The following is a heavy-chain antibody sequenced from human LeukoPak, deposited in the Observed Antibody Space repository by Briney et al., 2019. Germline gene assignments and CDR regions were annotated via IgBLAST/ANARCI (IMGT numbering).Heavy chain of an antibody. CDR1: GGSISSGDYY. Sequence: SETLSLTCTVSGGSISSGDYYWSWIRQPPGKGLEWIGYIYYSGSTYYNPSLKSRVTISVETSKNQFSLKLSSVTAADTAVYYCARVVPAAMIFGYWGQATLVTVSS. CDR3: ARVVPAAMIFGY. V-gene: IGHV4-30-4*08. CDR2: IYYSGST. J-gene: IGHJ4*02. D-gene: IGHD2-2*01.